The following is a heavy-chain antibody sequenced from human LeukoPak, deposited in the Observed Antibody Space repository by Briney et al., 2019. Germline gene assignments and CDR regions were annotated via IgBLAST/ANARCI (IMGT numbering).Heavy chain of an antibody. Sequence: GGSLRLSCAASGFTFSSYAMSWVRQAPGKGLEWVSAISGSGGSTYYADSVKGRFTISRDNSKNTLYLQMNSLRAEDTAAYYCAKGEAYYDILTGWGNYYFDYWGQGTLVTVSS. J-gene: IGHJ4*02. D-gene: IGHD3-9*01. V-gene: IGHV3-23*01. CDR2: ISGSGGST. CDR3: AKGEAYYDILTGWGNYYFDY. CDR1: GFTFSSYA.